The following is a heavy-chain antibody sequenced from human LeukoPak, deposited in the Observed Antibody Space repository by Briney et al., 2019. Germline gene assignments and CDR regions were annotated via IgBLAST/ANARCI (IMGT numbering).Heavy chain of an antibody. CDR3: AKDSTEDYSNFDY. CDR2: ISWNSGSI. J-gene: IGHJ4*02. V-gene: IGHV3-9*01. Sequence: GGSLILSCAASGFTFDDYAMHWVRQAPGKGLEWVSGISWNSGSIGYADSVKGRFTISRDNAKNSLYLQMNSLRAEDTALYYCAKDSTEDYSNFDYWGQGTLVTVSS. CDR1: GFTFDDYA. D-gene: IGHD4-4*01.